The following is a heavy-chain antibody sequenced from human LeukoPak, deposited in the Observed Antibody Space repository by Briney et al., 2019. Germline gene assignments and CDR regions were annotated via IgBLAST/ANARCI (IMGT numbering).Heavy chain of an antibody. CDR2: IHSGGST. Sequence: PGGSLRLSCAASGFTVSSNYMSWVRQAPGKGLEWVSVIHSGGSTYYADSVKGRFTISRDNSKNTLYLQMNSLRAEDTAVYYCARVYQPPAIRHGRHNWFDPWGQGTLVTVSS. CDR1: GFTVSSNY. V-gene: IGHV3-53*01. J-gene: IGHJ5*02. CDR3: ARVYQPPAIRHGRHNWFDP. D-gene: IGHD5-18*01.